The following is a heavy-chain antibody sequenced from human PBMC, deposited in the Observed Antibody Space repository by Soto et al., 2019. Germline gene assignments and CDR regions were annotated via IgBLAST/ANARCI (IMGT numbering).Heavy chain of an antibody. Sequence: PGGSLRLSCAASGFTFSSYAMSWVRQAPGKGLEWVSAISGSGGSTYYADSVKGRFTISRDNSKNTLYLQMNSLRAEDTAVYYCAKGGGYSGYDFYYYMDVRGKGTTVTVSS. CDR3: AKGGGYSGYDFYYYMDV. CDR1: GFTFSSYA. J-gene: IGHJ6*03. CDR2: ISGSGGST. D-gene: IGHD5-12*01. V-gene: IGHV3-23*01.